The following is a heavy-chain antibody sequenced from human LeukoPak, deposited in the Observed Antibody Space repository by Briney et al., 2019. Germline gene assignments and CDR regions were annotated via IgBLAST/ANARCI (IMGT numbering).Heavy chain of an antibody. V-gene: IGHV1-2*02. CDR1: GYTFTGYY. CDR2: INPNSGGT. D-gene: IGHD3-22*01. CDR3: ARDVTYYYDTSGYRDAFDI. J-gene: IGHJ3*02. Sequence: ASVKVSCKASGYTFTGYYMHWVRQAPGQGLEWMGWINPNSGGTNYAQRFQGRVTMTRDTSISTAYMELSRLRSDDTAVHYCARDVTYYYDTSGYRDAFDIWGQGTMVTVSS.